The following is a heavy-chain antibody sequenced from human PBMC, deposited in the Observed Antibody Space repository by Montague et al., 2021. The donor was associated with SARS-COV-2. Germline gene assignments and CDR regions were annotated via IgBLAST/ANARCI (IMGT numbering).Heavy chain of an antibody. J-gene: IGHJ4*02. CDR3: ARAERGSCGDGNCYQYFFNY. CDR1: GDSVSTNSGT. Sequence: CAISGDSVSTNSGTWNWVRLSPSRGLEWLGRTYYRSEWYSDYSVSVKSRISINPDTSKNQFSLQLNSVTPEDTAVYYCARAERGSCGDGNCYQYFFNYWGQGTLGTGSS. V-gene: IGHV6-1*01. CDR2: TYYRSEWYS. D-gene: IGHD2-15*01.